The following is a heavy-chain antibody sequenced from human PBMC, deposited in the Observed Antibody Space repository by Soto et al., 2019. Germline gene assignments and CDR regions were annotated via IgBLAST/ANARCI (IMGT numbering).Heavy chain of an antibody. J-gene: IGHJ6*02. CDR3: ARDPYPYSSSWYDYYYGMDV. CDR1: GYTFSGYL. V-gene: IGHV1-2*04. D-gene: IGHD6-13*01. CDR2: IIPNSGRT. Sequence: ALVKVSCKASGYTFSGYLIGWGSNATRQGLEWMGWIIPNSGRTNYAQKFQGWVTMTRDKSISTAYMELSRLRSDDTAVYYCARDPYPYSSSWYDYYYGMDVWGQGTTVTVSS.